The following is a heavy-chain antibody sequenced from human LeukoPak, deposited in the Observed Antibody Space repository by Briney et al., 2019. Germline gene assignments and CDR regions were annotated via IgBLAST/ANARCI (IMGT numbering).Heavy chain of an antibody. CDR3: ARVIGSGSYLPDAFDI. J-gene: IGHJ3*02. Sequence: PGGSLRLSCAASGFTFSSYKMNWVRQAPGKGLEWVSYIDNFGTTIYYADSVKGRFTISRGNAKNSLYLQMNSLRAEDTAVYYCARVIGSGSYLPDAFDIWGQGTMVTVSS. D-gene: IGHD1-26*01. CDR1: GFTFSSYK. V-gene: IGHV3-48*03. CDR2: IDNFGTTI.